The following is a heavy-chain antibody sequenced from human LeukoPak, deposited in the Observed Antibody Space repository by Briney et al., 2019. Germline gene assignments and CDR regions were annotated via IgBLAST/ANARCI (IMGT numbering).Heavy chain of an antibody. D-gene: IGHD3-10*01. Sequence: ASVKVSCKASGGTFSSYAISWVRQAPGQGLEWMGRIIPIFGTAYYAQKFQGRVTITTDESTSTAYMELSSLRSEDTAVYYCARDSPITTVRGLYYYYMDVWGKGTTVTVSS. CDR3: ARDSPITTVRGLYYYYMDV. CDR1: GGTFSSYA. CDR2: IIPIFGTA. J-gene: IGHJ6*03. V-gene: IGHV1-69*05.